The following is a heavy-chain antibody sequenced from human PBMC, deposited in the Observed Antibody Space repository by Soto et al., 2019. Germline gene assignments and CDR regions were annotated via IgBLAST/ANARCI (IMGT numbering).Heavy chain of an antibody. J-gene: IGHJ6*04. CDR1: GFTFSSCA. D-gene: IGHD3-3*01. CDR3: AKDMFPNSYYDFWSGHEMDV. CDR2: ISGSGGST. Sequence: SGGSLRLSCAASGFTFSSCAMNCVRQAPGKGLEWVSAISGSGGSTYYADSVKGRFTISRDNSKNTLYLQMNSLRAEDTAVYYCAKDMFPNSYYDFWSGHEMDVWGKGTTVTVSS. V-gene: IGHV3-23*01.